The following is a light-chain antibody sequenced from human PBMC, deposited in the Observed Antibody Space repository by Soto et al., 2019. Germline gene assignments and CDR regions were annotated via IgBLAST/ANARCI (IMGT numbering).Light chain of an antibody. V-gene: IGKV1-6*01. CDR2: GAS. Sequence: AIQMPQSPSSLSASVGDRVVITCRASQAIRNELGWYQQRPGQTPKLLIYGASILHSGVPTRFSGSGSDTQFTLTISSLQPEDFATYYWLQDNNYPRTFGQGTKVEAK. CDR1: QAIRNE. CDR3: LQDNNYPRT. J-gene: IGKJ2*01.